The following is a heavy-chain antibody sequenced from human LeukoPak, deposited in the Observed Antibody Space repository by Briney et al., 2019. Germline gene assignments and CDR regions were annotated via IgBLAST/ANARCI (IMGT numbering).Heavy chain of an antibody. CDR1: GGSFNTYY. CDR2: IYYSGST. D-gene: IGHD2-2*01. J-gene: IGHJ4*02. Sequence: PSETLSLTCTVSGGSFNTYYWSWIRQPPGKGLEWLGYIYYSGSTNYNPSLKSRVTISVDTSKNQFSLTLSSVTAADTAVYYCARVARCTSCFDVDYWGQGTLVTVSS. V-gene: IGHV4-59*08. CDR3: ARVARCTSCFDVDY.